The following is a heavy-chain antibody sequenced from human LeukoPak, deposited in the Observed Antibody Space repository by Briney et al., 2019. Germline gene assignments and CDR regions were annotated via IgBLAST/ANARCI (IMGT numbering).Heavy chain of an antibody. J-gene: IGHJ6*02. D-gene: IGHD4-17*01. CDR2: INHSGST. V-gene: IGHV4-34*01. Sequence: PSETLSLTCVVYGGSFSGYYWSWIRQPPGKGLEWIGEINHSGSTNYNPSLKSRVTISVDTSKNQFSLKLSSVTAADTAVYYCARGFGDYEVGFYYYGMDVWGQGTTVTVSS. CDR1: GGSFSGYY. CDR3: ARGFGDYEVGFYYYGMDV.